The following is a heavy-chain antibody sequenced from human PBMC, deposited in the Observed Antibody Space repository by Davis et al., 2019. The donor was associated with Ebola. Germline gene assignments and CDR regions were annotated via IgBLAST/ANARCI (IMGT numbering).Heavy chain of an antibody. Sequence: MPGGSLRLSCTVSGGSISSSSYYWGWIRQPPGKGLEWIGSIYYSGSTYYNPSLKSRVTISVDTSKNQFSLKLSSVTAADTAGYYCARTSQYYDFWSGYYRTVGDGMDVWGQGTTVTVSS. CDR1: GGSISSSSYY. CDR2: IYYSGST. V-gene: IGHV4-39*01. CDR3: ARTSQYYDFWSGYYRTVGDGMDV. D-gene: IGHD3-3*01. J-gene: IGHJ6*02.